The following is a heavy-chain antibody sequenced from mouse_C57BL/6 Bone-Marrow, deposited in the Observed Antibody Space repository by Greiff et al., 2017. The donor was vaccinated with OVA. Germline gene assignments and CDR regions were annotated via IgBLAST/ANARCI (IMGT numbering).Heavy chain of an antibody. CDR1: GYTFTEYT. D-gene: IGHD2-2*01. CDR3: ARHERGLYYGYVLFAY. J-gene: IGHJ3*01. CDR2: FYPGSGSI. V-gene: IGHV1-62-2*01. Sequence: QVQLQQSGAELVKPGASVKLSCTASGYTFTEYTIHWVKQRSGQGLEWIGWFYPGSGSIKYNEKFKDKATLTADNSSSTVYMEHSRLTSEDSAVYFCARHERGLYYGYVLFAYWGQGTLVTVSA.